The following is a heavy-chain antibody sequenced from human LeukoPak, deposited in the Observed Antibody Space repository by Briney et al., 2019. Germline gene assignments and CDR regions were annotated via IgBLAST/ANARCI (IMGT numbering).Heavy chain of an antibody. D-gene: IGHD3-22*01. CDR3: AKDLYYYDSSGYYLRLDY. CDR2: ISYDGSNK. J-gene: IGHJ4*02. CDR1: GFTFSSYG. V-gene: IGHV3-30*18. Sequence: PGRTLRLSCAASGFTFSSYGMHWVRQAPGKGLEWVAVISYDGSNKYYADSVKGRFTISRDNSKNTLYLQMNSLRAEDTAVYYCAKDLYYYDSSGYYLRLDYWGQGTLVTVSS.